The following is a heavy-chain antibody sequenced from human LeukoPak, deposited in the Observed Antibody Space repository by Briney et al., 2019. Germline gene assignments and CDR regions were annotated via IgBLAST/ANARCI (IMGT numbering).Heavy chain of an antibody. CDR3: ARGIAAAGIYYFDY. J-gene: IGHJ4*02. Sequence: GGSLRLSCAASGFTFSSYGMHWVRQAPGKGLEWVAFIRYDGSNKYYADSVKGRFTISRDNSKNTLYLQMNSLRAEDTAVYYCARGIAAAGIYYFDYWGQGTLVTVSS. CDR2: IRYDGSNK. CDR1: GFTFSSYG. D-gene: IGHD6-13*01. V-gene: IGHV3-30*02.